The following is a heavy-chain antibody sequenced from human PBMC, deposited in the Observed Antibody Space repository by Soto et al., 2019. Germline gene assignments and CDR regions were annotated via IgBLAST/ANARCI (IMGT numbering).Heavy chain of an antibody. Sequence: GGSLRLSCAASGFTFSSYWMHWVRQAPGKGLVWVSRINSDGSTIYYADSVKGRFTISRDNAKNSLYLQMNSLRDEDTAVYYCARKVGYCISTSCENWFDPWGQGTLVTVSS. CDR2: INSDGSTI. J-gene: IGHJ5*02. D-gene: IGHD2-2*01. V-gene: IGHV3-74*01. CDR3: ARKVGYCISTSCENWFDP. CDR1: GFTFSSYW.